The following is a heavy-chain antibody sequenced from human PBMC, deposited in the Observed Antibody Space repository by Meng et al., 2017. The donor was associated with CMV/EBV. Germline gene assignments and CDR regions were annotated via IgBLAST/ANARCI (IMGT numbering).Heavy chain of an antibody. CDR1: GGSISSSNW. Sequence: SETLSLTCAVSGGSISSSNWWSWVRQPPGKGLEWIGSIYYSGSTYYNPSLKSRVTISVDTSKNQFSLKLSSVTAADTAVYYCARLDGDGGQDYWGQGTLVTVSS. D-gene: IGHD5-24*01. CDR3: ARLDGDGGQDY. J-gene: IGHJ4*02. V-gene: IGHV4-39*01. CDR2: IYYSGST.